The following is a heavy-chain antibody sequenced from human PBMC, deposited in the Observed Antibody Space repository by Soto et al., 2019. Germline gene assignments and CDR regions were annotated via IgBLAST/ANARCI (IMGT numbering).Heavy chain of an antibody. CDR2: ISDSGSLT. J-gene: IGHJ4*02. CDR3: ARALVLGVGALSQ. Sequence: VQLVESGGGLVKPEGSLRLSCAASGFTSSAYYMSWIRQAPGKGLEWVSYISDSGSLTHYGDSVKGRFTISRDNAKASLYLQMDSLRAEDTAIYYCARALVLGVGALSQWGQGTLVTVSS. CDR1: GFTSSAYY. V-gene: IGHV3-11*01. D-gene: IGHD1-26*01.